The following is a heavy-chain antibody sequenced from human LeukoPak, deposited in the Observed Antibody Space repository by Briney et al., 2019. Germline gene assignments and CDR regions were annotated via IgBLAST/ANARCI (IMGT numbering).Heavy chain of an antibody. V-gene: IGHV3-30*18. CDR1: GFTFSSYG. Sequence: GRSLRLSCAASGFTFSSYGMHWVRQAPGKGLEWVAVISYDGSNKYYADSVKGRFTISRDNSKNTLYLQMNSLRAEDTAVYYCAKDLLYHCSGGSCYSNWFDPWGQGTLVTVSS. J-gene: IGHJ5*02. D-gene: IGHD2-15*01. CDR3: AKDLLYHCSGGSCYSNWFDP. CDR2: ISYDGSNK.